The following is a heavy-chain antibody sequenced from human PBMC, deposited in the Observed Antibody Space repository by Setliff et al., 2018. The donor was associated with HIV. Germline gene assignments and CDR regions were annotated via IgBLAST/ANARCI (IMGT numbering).Heavy chain of an antibody. CDR2: IIPIFGMA. J-gene: IGHJ3*02. Sequence: GASVKVSCKASGDIFNNNAINWVRQAPGQGLEWMGRIIPIFGMANYARKFQGRVTITADKSTGTAYLELSSLTYDDTAIYYCAIDPGADGYPSGYAFDIWGQGTMVTVSS. CDR3: AIDPGADGYPSGYAFDI. D-gene: IGHD2-21*01. V-gene: IGHV1-69*04. CDR1: GDIFNNNA.